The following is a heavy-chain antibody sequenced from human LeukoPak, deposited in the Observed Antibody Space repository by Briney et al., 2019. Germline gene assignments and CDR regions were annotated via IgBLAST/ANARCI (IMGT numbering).Heavy chain of an antibody. CDR2: IYYSGST. V-gene: IGHV4-59*01. D-gene: IGHD2-15*01. CDR1: GGSISSYY. CDR3: ATPTLYCSGGSCYPNYFDY. Sequence: PSETLSLTCTVSGGSISSYYWSWIRQPPGQELEWIGYIYYSGSTKYNPSLKSRVTISGDTSKNQFSLKLSSVTAADTAVYYCATPTLYCSGGSCYPNYFDYWGQGTLVTVSS. J-gene: IGHJ4*02.